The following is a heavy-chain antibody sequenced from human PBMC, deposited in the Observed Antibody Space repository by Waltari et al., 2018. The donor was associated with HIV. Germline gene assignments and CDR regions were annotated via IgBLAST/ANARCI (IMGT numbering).Heavy chain of an antibody. Sequence: QLQLQESGPGLVKPSEILSLTCTVSGGSISSSSYYWGWIRQPPGKGLEWIGSIYYSGSTYYNPSLKSRVTISVDTSKNQFSLKLSSVTAADTAVYYCASEYSSGWSGYWGQGTLVTVSS. CDR2: IYYSGST. D-gene: IGHD6-19*01. CDR3: ASEYSSGWSGY. V-gene: IGHV4-39*07. CDR1: GGSISSSSYY. J-gene: IGHJ4*02.